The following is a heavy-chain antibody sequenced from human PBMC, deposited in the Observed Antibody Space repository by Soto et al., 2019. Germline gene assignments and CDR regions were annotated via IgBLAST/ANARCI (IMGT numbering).Heavy chain of an antibody. CDR1: GFTFSSYW. CDR3: ARDTPGGYYYYYYGMDV. V-gene: IGHV3-7*01. J-gene: IGHJ6*02. Sequence: EVQLVESGGGLVQPGGSLRLSCAASGFTFSSYWMSWVRQAPGKGLEWVANIKQDGSEKYYVDSVKGRFTISRDNAKNSLYLQMNSLRAEDTAVYYCARDTPGGYYYYYYGMDVWGQRTTVTVSS. D-gene: IGHD3-10*01. CDR2: IKQDGSEK.